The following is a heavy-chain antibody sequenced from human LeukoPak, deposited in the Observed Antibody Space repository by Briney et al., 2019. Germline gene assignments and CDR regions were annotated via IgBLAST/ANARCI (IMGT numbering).Heavy chain of an antibody. Sequence: AGGSLRLSCAASGFTFSSYAMHWVRQAPGKGLEWVAVISYDGSNKYYADSVKGRFTISRDNSKNTLYLQMNSLRAEDTAVYYCAKSHWKGGIGVRDGTKTSYYFDYWGQGTLVTVSS. J-gene: IGHJ4*02. V-gene: IGHV3-30-3*02. CDR2: ISYDGSNK. D-gene: IGHD1-1*01. CDR3: AKSHWKGGIGVRDGTKTSYYFDY. CDR1: GFTFSSYA.